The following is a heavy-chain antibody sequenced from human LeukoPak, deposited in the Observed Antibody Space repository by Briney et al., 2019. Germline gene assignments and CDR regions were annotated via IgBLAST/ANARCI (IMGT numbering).Heavy chain of an antibody. CDR1: GFTFSSYA. Sequence: PGGSLRLSCTASGFTFSSYAMNWVRQAPGKGLEWVSAISGSGGSTYYADSVKGRFTISRDNSKNTLYLQMNSLRAEDTAVYYCAKERRSPKVAGGFDYWGQGTLVTVSS. CDR3: AKERRSPKVAGGFDY. D-gene: IGHD6-19*01. J-gene: IGHJ4*02. V-gene: IGHV3-23*01. CDR2: ISGSGGST.